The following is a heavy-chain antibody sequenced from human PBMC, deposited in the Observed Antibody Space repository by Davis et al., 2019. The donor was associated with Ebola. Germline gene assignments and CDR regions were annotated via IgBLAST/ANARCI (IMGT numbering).Heavy chain of an antibody. Sequence: SETLSLTCAVYGGSFSGYYWSWIRQPPGKGLEWIGEINHSGSTNYNPSLKSRVTISVDTSKNQFSLKPSSVTAADTAVYYCARARPWAGYGMDVWGQGTTVTVSS. CDR1: GGSFSGYY. CDR3: ARARPWAGYGMDV. D-gene: IGHD3/OR15-3a*01. V-gene: IGHV4-34*01. CDR2: INHSGST. J-gene: IGHJ6*02.